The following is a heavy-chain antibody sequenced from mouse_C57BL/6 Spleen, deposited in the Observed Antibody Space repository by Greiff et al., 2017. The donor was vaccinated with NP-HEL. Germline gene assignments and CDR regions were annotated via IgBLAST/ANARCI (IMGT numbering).Heavy chain of an antibody. Sequence: EVMLVESGGGLVKPGGSLKLSCAASGFTFSDYGMHWVRQAPEKGLEWVAYISSGSSTIYYADTVKGRFTISRDNAKNTLFLQMTSLRSEDTAMYYCAGLGDYGAWFAYWGQGTLVTVSA. V-gene: IGHV5-17*01. CDR1: GFTFSDYG. CDR3: AGLGDYGAWFAY. D-gene: IGHD2-4*01. J-gene: IGHJ3*01. CDR2: ISSGSSTI.